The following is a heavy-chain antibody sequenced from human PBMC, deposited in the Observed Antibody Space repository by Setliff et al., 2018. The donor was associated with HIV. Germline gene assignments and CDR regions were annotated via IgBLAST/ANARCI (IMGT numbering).Heavy chain of an antibody. Sequence: PGGSLRLSCSASGFTFNTYGMSWVRQAPGKGLEWVSVISGSGSGTFYADSVKGRFTISRDNSKNTLYLKMNRLRVDDTAVYYCAKDGISGGSYPPYYFDYWGHGTLVTVSS. CDR1: GFTFNTYG. D-gene: IGHD2-15*01. J-gene: IGHJ4*01. CDR3: AKDGISGGSYPPYYFDY. V-gene: IGHV3-23*01. CDR2: ISGSGSGT.